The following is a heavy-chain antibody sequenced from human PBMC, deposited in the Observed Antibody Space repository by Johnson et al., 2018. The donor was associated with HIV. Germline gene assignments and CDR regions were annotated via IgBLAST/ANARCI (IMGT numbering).Heavy chain of an antibody. CDR1: GLTFSSYA. J-gene: IGHJ3*02. D-gene: IGHD3-16*01. V-gene: IGHV3-30*04. Sequence: QVQLVESGGGVVQPGRSLRLSCAGSGLTFSSYAFHWVRQAPAKGLEWVAAISYDGSDKYHADSVKGRFTISRDNAKNSLYLQMNSLGGEDTAVYYCATCSDQVLLGGDVFDIWGQGTMVTVSS. CDR3: ATCSDQVLLGGDVFDI. CDR2: ISYDGSDK.